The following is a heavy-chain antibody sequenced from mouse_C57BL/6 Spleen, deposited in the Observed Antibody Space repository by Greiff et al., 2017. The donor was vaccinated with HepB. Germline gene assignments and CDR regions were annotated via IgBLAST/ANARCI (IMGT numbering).Heavy chain of an antibody. J-gene: IGHJ2*01. CDR3: TQYYSLYYFDY. CDR1: GYTFTDYE. Sequence: QVQLKQSGAELVRPGASVTLSCKASGYTFTDYEMHWVKQTPVHGLEWIGAIDPETGGTAYNQKFKGKAILTADKSSSTAYMELRSLTSEDSAVYYCTQYYSLYYFDYWGQGTTLTVSS. V-gene: IGHV1-15*01. CDR2: IDPETGGT. D-gene: IGHD2-12*01.